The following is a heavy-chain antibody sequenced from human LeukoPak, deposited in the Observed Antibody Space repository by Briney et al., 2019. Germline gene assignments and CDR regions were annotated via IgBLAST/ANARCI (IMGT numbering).Heavy chain of an antibody. CDR1: GYSISSGYY. D-gene: IGHD1-7*01. Sequence: PSETLSLTCTVSGYSISSGYYWGWIRQPPGKGLEWIGSIYHSGSTYYNPSLKSRVTISVDTSKNQFSLKLSSVTAADTAVYYCARADITGTIDYWGQGTLVTVSS. J-gene: IGHJ4*02. CDR3: ARADITGTIDY. V-gene: IGHV4-38-2*02. CDR2: IYHSGST.